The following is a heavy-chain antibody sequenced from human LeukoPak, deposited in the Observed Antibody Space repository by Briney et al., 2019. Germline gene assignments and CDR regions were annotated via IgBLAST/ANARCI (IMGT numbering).Heavy chain of an antibody. V-gene: IGHV1-18*01. J-gene: IGHJ6*02. Sequence: ASVKVSCKASGYTFISYGISWVRQAPGQGLEWMGWISAYNGNTDYAQNLQGRVTMTTDTSTSTAYMELRSLRSDDTAVYYCARQSRTTWNYYYYGMDVWSQGTTVTVSS. CDR1: GYTFISYG. CDR3: ARQSRTTWNYYYYGMDV. D-gene: IGHD1-1*01. CDR2: ISAYNGNT.